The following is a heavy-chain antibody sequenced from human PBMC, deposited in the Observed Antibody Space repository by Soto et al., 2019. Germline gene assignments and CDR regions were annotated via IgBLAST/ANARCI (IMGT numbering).Heavy chain of an antibody. CDR1: GYTFTSYG. CDR2: ISAYNGNT. CDR3: ARHDYGDPYYCYYMDV. V-gene: IGHV1-18*01. D-gene: IGHD4-17*01. Sequence: ASVKVSCKASGYTFTSYGISWVRQAPGQGLEWMGWISAYNGNTNYAQKLQGRVTMTTDTSTSTAYMELRSLRSDDTAVYYCARHDYGDPYYCYYMDVWGKGSTVTGSS. J-gene: IGHJ6*03.